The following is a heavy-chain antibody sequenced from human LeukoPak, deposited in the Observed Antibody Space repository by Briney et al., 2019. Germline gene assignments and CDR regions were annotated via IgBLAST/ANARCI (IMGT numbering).Heavy chain of an antibody. D-gene: IGHD1-14*01. CDR3: ARLDRGRPEKAFHF. Sequence: SETLSLTCTVSGGSISSSSDYWGWIRQPPGTGLECIGIIYYSGSTYYNPSLKSRVTISVDTSKNQFSLKVSSVTAADTAVYYCARLDRGRPEKAFHFWGQGTLVTVSS. CDR2: IYYSGST. V-gene: IGHV4-39*01. J-gene: IGHJ4*02. CDR1: GGSISSSSDY.